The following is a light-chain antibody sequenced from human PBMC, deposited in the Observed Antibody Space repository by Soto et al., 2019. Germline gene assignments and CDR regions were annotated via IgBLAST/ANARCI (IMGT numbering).Light chain of an antibody. CDR2: QTS. CDR3: HQRQSWPRT. V-gene: IGKV3-11*01. J-gene: IGKJ1*01. CDR1: QSVTTS. Sequence: IVLTQSPGTLSLSPGERATLSCRASQSVTTSLAWYQQKPGQAPRLLIYQTSIRAAGIPARFSASGSGTDFTLTISDVQPEDFALYYCHQRQSWPRTFGQGPKV.